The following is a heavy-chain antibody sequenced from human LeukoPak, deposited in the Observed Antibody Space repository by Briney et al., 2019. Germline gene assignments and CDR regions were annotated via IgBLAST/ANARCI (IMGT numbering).Heavy chain of an antibody. J-gene: IGHJ5*02. CDR3: ARGSISNYGSGVFDP. V-gene: IGHV3-74*01. D-gene: IGHD3-10*01. Sequence: GGSLRLSCAASGFTFSSYSMNWVRQAPGKGLVWVSRINSDGRSTSYADSVKGRFTISRDNAKNTLYLQMNSLRAEDTAVYYCARGSISNYGSGVFDPWGQGTLVTVSS. CDR2: INSDGRST. CDR1: GFTFSSYS.